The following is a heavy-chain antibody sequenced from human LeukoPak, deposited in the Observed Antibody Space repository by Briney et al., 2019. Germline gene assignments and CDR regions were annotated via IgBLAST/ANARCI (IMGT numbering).Heavy chain of an antibody. V-gene: IGHV1-2*04. Sequence: ASVKVSCKASGGTFSSYAISWVRQAPGQGLEWMGWINPNSGGTNYAQKFQGWVTMTRDTSISTAYMELSRLRSDDTAVYYCARDQVRGVNYYYYGMDVWGQGTTVTVSS. CDR1: GGTFSSYA. D-gene: IGHD3-10*01. CDR3: ARDQVRGVNYYYYGMDV. J-gene: IGHJ6*02. CDR2: INPNSGGT.